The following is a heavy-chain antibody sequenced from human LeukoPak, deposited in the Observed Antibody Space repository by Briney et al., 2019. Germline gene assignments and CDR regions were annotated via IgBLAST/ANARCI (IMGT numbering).Heavy chain of an antibody. Sequence: ASVKVSCKDSGYTFTSYGISWVRQAPGQGLEWMGWISAYNGNTNYAQKLQGRVTMTTDTSTSTAYMELRSLRSEDTAVYYCARALDDYSPRDWFDPWGQGTLVTVSS. D-gene: IGHD5-12*01. V-gene: IGHV1-18*01. CDR3: ARALDDYSPRDWFDP. J-gene: IGHJ5*02. CDR2: ISAYNGNT. CDR1: GYTFTSYG.